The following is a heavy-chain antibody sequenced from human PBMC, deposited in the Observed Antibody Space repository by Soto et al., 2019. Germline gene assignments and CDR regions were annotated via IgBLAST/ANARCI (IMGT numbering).Heavy chain of an antibody. CDR2: IGYDGSNK. V-gene: IGHV3-33*01. CDR3: ARDRNLRYFDD. D-gene: IGHD3-16*01. Sequence: QVQLVESGGGVVQPGRSLRLSCAASGFTVSSYGMHWVRQAPGKGLEWVAGIGYDGSNKSYADSWKSRFTISRDNSNNTLYLQMNSLRVEDTGVYYCARDRNLRYFDDWGLGNLVTVYS. J-gene: IGHJ4*02. CDR1: GFTVSSYG.